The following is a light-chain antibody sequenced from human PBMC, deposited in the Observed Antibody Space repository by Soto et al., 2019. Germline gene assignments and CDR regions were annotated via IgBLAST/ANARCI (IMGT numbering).Light chain of an antibody. J-gene: IGKJ5*01. CDR3: QYYGSTRNT. CDR2: SAS. Sequence: EIVLTQSPDTLCLSPGERATLSCRASESVTSSHMAWYQQKPGQAPRLLIYSASSRATGIPDRFSGSGSGTDFTLTISTLVPEDFAVYYCQYYGSTRNTFGQGTRLEIK. CDR1: ESVTSSH. V-gene: IGKV3-20*01.